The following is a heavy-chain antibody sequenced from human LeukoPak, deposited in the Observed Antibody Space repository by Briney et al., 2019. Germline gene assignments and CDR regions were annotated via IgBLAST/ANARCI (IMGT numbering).Heavy chain of an antibody. V-gene: IGHV6-1*01. J-gene: IGHJ4*02. Sequence: SQTLSLTCAISGDSVSSNSAAWNWIRQSPSRGLEWLGRTYYRSKWYNDYAVSVKSRITINPDTSKNQFSLQLNSVTPEDTAVYYCARDWGWIHRYGLNYFDYWGQGTLVTVSS. CDR1: GDSVSSNSAA. CDR2: TYYRSKWYN. D-gene: IGHD5-18*01. CDR3: ARDWGWIHRYGLNYFDY.